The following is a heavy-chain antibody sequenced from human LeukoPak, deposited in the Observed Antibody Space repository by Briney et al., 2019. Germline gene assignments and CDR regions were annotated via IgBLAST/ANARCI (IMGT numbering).Heavy chain of an antibody. D-gene: IGHD2-2*01. CDR2: ISAYNGNT. J-gene: IGHJ4*02. CDR1: GYTFTSYG. CDR3: ARDSPLGYCSSTSCYAPRFDY. V-gene: IGHV1-18*01. Sequence: ASVKVSCKASGYTFTSYGIGWVRQAPGQGLEWMGWISAYNGNTNYAQKLQGRVTMTTDTSTSTAYMELRSLRSDDTAVYYCARDSPLGYCSSTSCYAPRFDYWGQGTLVTVSS.